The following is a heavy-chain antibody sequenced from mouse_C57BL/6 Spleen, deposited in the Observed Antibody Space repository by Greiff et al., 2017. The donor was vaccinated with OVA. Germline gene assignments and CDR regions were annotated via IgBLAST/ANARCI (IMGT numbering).Heavy chain of an antibody. D-gene: IGHD1-1*01. V-gene: IGHV5-9*01. J-gene: IGHJ4*01. CDR1: GFTFSSYT. CDR3: ARHDGSSYDYAMDY. Sequence: EVQVVESGGGLVKPGGSLKLSCAASGFTFSSYTMSWVRQTPEKRLEWVATISGGGGNTYYPDRVKGRFTISRDNAKNTLYLQMSSLRSEDTALYYCARHDGSSYDYAMDYWGQGTSVTVSS. CDR2: ISGGGGNT.